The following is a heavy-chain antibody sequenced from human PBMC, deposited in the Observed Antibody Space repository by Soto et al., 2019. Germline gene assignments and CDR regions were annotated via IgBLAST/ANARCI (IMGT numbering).Heavy chain of an antibody. CDR1: GGSISSSSYY. V-gene: IGHV4-39*01. CDR2: IYYSGGT. Sequence: SETLSLTCTVSGGSISSSSYYWGWIRQPPGKGLEWVGSIYYSGGTYYNPSLKSRVTISVDTSKNQFSLKLSSVTAADTAVYYCARQKAAAGTRWFDPWGQGTLVTVSS. CDR3: ARQKAAAGTRWFDP. D-gene: IGHD6-13*01. J-gene: IGHJ5*02.